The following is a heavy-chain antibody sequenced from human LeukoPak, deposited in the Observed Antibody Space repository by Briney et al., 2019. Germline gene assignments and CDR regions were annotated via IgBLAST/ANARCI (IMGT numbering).Heavy chain of an antibody. D-gene: IGHD6-19*01. CDR3: ARVCPRAPPGIAVAGTSGYFQH. Sequence: SETLSLTCAVYGGSFSGYYGSWIRQPPGEGLEWIGEINHSGSTNYNPSLKSRVTISVDTSRNQFSLKLSSVTAADTAVYYCARVCPRAPPGIAVAGTSGYFQHWGQDTLVTVSS. CDR1: GGSFSGYY. CDR2: INHSGST. V-gene: IGHV4-34*01. J-gene: IGHJ1*01.